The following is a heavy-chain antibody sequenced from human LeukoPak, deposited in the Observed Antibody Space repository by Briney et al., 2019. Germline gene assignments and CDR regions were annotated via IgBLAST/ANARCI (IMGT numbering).Heavy chain of an antibody. V-gene: IGHV3-23*01. Sequence: GESLRLSCAASGFTFSNYAMSWVRQAPGKGLEWVSAVSGSGDSTYYAGSVKGRFTISRDNSKNTLYLQMNSLRVEDTAVYYCAKTDSSDYSYYFDYWGQGTLVTVSS. CDR3: AKTDSSDYSYYFDY. D-gene: IGHD3-22*01. CDR1: GFTFSNYA. J-gene: IGHJ4*02. CDR2: VSGSGDST.